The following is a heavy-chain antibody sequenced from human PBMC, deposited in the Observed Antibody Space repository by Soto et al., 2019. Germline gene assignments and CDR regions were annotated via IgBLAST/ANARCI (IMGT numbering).Heavy chain of an antibody. V-gene: IGHV4-59*01. Sequence: QVQLQESGPGLVKPSETLSLTCTVSGGSISSYYWSWIRQPPGKGLEWIGYIYYSGSTNYNPSLKSRVTRSVDTSKTQFSLKLSSVTAADTALYYSASRQWLRNVYGMDVWGQGTTVTVSS. D-gene: IGHD5-12*01. CDR3: ASRQWLRNVYGMDV. CDR2: IYYSGST. J-gene: IGHJ6*02. CDR1: GGSISSYY.